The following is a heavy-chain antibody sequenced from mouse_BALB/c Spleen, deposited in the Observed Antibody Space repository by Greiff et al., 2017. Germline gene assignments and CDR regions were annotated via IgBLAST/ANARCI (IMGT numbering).Heavy chain of an antibody. J-gene: IGHJ3*01. CDR3: AGTFFFAY. CDR2: INPSNGRT. Sequence: VQLQQSGAELVKPGASVKLSCKASGYTFTSYWMHWVKQRPGQGLEWIGEINPSNGRTNYNEKFKSKATLTVDKSSSTAYMQLSSLTSEDSAVYYCAGTFFFAYWGQGTLVTVSA. V-gene: IGHV1S81*02. CDR1: GYTFTSYW. D-gene: IGHD3-3*01.